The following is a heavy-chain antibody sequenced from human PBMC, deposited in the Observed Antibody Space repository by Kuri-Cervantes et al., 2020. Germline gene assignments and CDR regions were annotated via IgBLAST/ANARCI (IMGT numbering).Heavy chain of an antibody. D-gene: IGHD6-19*01. V-gene: IGHV1-2*02. CDR1: GYTFTSYY. Sequence: ASVKVSCKASGYTFTSYYMHWVRQAPGQGLEWMGWFNPDSGGTNCAQKFQGRVTMTRDTSISTAYMELSSLTSDDTAVYYCARGRNMMSPTGSSAWYEEWGQGTLVTVSS. CDR2: FNPDSGGT. CDR3: ARGRNMMSPTGSSAWYEE. J-gene: IGHJ4*02.